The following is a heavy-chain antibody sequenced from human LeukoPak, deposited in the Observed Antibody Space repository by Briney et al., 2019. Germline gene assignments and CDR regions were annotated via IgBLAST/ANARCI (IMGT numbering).Heavy chain of an antibody. J-gene: IGHJ4*02. Sequence: PGGSLRLSCTASGFTLSTSWVSWVRQAPGRGLEWVASIKQDGSQKYYVDSVKGRFTISRDNVQNSLYLQMNSLRAEDTAVYYCARLFRDVTTFDYWGQGTLVTVSS. CDR2: IKQDGSQK. CDR3: ARLFRDVTTFDY. V-gene: IGHV3-7*01. CDR1: GFTLSTSW. D-gene: IGHD1-1*01.